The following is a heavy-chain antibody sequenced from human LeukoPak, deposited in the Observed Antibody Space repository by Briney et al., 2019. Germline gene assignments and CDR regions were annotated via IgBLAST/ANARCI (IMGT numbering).Heavy chain of an antibody. V-gene: IGHV4-34*01. CDR3: ARTWGLSN. CDR2: INHSGST. D-gene: IGHD1-26*01. CDR1: GGSFSGYY. J-gene: IGHJ4*02. Sequence: SETLSLTCAVYGGSFSGYYWSWVRQPPEKGLEWIGEINHSGSTNYNPSLKSRVTISVDTSKNQFSLKLSSVTAADTAVYYCARTWGLSNWGQGTLVTVSS.